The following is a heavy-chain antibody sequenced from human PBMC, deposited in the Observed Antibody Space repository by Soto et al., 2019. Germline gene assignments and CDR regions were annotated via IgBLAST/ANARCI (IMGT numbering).Heavy chain of an antibody. J-gene: IGHJ6*02. Sequence: PSETLSLTCTVSGGSISSYYWSWIRQSPGKGLEWIGYIHYSGSTKSNPSLKSRVTISVDTSRNQVSLKLSSVTAADSAVYFCARARYQLLHPSYYATDVWGQGTTVTVSS. D-gene: IGHD2-2*01. CDR2: IHYSGST. CDR3: ARARYQLLHPSYYATDV. CDR1: GGSISSYY. V-gene: IGHV4-59*01.